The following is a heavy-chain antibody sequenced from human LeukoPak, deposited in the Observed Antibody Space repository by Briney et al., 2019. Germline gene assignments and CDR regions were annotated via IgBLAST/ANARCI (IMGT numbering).Heavy chain of an antibody. CDR1: GFTFSSYS. D-gene: IGHD6-13*01. Sequence: GGSLRLSCAASGFTFSSYSMNWVRQAPGKGLEWVSSISSSSSYIYYADSVKGRFTISRDNAKNSLYLQMNSLRAEDTAVYYCARDDVAAAVAFDIWGQGTMVTVSS. CDR2: ISSSSSYI. V-gene: IGHV3-21*01. J-gene: IGHJ3*02. CDR3: ARDDVAAAVAFDI.